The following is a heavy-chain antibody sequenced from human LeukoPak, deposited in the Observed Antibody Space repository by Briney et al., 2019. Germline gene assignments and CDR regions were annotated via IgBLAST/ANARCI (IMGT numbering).Heavy chain of an antibody. Sequence: PGGSLRLSCAASGLTFSTSWMDWVRQAPGKGLEWVANIKQDGSEKYYVDSVKGRFTISRDNAKNSLFLQMNSLRVDDTAVYYCARDLNTGYWDQGTLVTVSS. CDR2: IKQDGSEK. CDR3: ARDLNTGY. J-gene: IGHJ4*02. D-gene: IGHD4-17*01. CDR1: GLTFSTSW. V-gene: IGHV3-7*03.